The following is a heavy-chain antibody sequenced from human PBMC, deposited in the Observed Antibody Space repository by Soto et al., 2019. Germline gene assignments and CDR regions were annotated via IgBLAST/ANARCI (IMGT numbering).Heavy chain of an antibody. J-gene: IGHJ5*02. CDR2: IYYSGST. V-gene: IGHV4-59*01. CDR1: GGSISSYY. CDR3: ARGYVVVVAAWSPLFDP. D-gene: IGHD2-15*01. Sequence: TSETRALSWTVSGGSISSYYWSWIRQPPGKGLEWIGYIYYSGSTNYNPSLKSRVTISVDTSKNQFSLKLSSVTAADTAVYYCARGYVVVVAAWSPLFDPWGQGTLVTVSS.